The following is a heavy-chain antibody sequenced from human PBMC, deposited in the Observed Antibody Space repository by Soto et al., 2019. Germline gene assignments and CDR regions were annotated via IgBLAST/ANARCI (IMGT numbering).Heavy chain of an antibody. CDR1: GFAFSTFD. D-gene: IGHD3-10*01. V-gene: IGHV3-13*01. CDR2: IGTLSDT. J-gene: IGHJ5*02. Sequence: GGSLRLSCAGSGFAFSTFDIHWVRQAPGKGLEWVSGIGTLSDTFYAASVQGRFTISRQNAKNSVYLQMNSLRAGDTAFYYCARGRSFSYDSTPPPMFDPWGQGTLVTVSS. CDR3: ARGRSFSYDSTPPPMFDP.